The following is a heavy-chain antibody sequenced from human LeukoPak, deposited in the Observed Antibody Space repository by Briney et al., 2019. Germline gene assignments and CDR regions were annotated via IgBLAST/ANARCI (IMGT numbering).Heavy chain of an antibody. V-gene: IGHV4-39*07. CDR1: GDSISSSSYY. CDR3: ARDDPDYDSSGYNNWFDP. D-gene: IGHD3-22*01. CDR2: IYYSGST. J-gene: IGHJ5*02. Sequence: SETLSLTCTVSGDSISSSSYYWGWIRQPPGKGLEWIGSIYYSGSTYYNPSLKSRVTISVDTSKNQFSLKLSSVTAADTAVYYCARDDPDYDSSGYNNWFDPWGQGTLVTVSS.